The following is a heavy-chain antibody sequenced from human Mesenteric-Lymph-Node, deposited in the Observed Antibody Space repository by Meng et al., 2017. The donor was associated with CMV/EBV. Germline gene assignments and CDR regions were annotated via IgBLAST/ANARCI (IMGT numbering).Heavy chain of an antibody. CDR1: GFTFSSYG. J-gene: IGHJ5*02. Sequence: GESLKISCAASGFTFSSYGMHWVRQAPGKGLEWVAFIRYDGSNKYYADSVKGRFTISRDNSKNTLYLQMNSLRAEDTAVYYCAKGFGESWGQGALVTVSS. D-gene: IGHD3-10*01. CDR2: IRYDGSNK. V-gene: IGHV3-30*02. CDR3: AKGFGES.